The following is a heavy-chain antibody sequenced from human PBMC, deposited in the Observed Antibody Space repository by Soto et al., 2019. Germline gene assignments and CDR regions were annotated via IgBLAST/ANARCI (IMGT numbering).Heavy chain of an antibody. CDR3: VKVSTFYDILTGYYSTNFFDP. CDR1: GFTFSSYS. D-gene: IGHD3-9*01. V-gene: IGHV3-48*01. CDR2: ISSSSSTI. Sequence: PGGSLRLSCAASGFTFSSYSMNWVRQAPGKGLEWVSYISSSSSTIYYADSVKGRFTISRDNAKNSLYLQMNSLRPEDTAVYYCVKVSTFYDILTGYYSTNFFDPWGQGTLVTVSS. J-gene: IGHJ5*02.